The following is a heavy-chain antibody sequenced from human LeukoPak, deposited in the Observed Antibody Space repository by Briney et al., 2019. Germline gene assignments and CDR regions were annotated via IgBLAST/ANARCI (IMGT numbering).Heavy chain of an antibody. CDR2: IYYSGST. Sequence: PSETLSLTCTVSGGSISSSSYYWGWIRQPPGKGLEWIGSIYYSGSTYYNPSLKSRVTISVDTSKNQFSLKLSSVTAADTAVYYCARASAYSSGWYFWAGGFDPWGQGTLVTVSS. V-gene: IGHV4-39*07. J-gene: IGHJ5*02. CDR1: GGSISSSSYY. D-gene: IGHD6-19*01. CDR3: ARASAYSSGWYFWAGGFDP.